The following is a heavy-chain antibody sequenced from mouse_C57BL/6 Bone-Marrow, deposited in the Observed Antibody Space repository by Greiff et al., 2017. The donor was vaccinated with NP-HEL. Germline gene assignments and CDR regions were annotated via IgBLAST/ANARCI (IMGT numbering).Heavy chain of an antibody. V-gene: IGHV1-59*01. CDR3: ARSVYSKGFAY. Sequence: VQLQQPGAELVRPGTSVKLSCKASGYTFTRYWMHWVKQRPGQGLEWIGVIDPSDSYTNYNQKFKGKATLTVDTSSSPAYMQLSSLTSEDAAVYYCARSVYSKGFAYWGQGTLVTVSA. CDR2: IDPSDSYT. CDR1: GYTFTRYW. J-gene: IGHJ3*01. D-gene: IGHD2-5*01.